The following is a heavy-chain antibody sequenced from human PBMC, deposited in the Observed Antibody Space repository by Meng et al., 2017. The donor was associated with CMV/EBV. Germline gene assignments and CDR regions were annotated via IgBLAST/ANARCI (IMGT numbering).Heavy chain of an antibody. CDR2: IYSGGST. J-gene: IGHJ6*02. D-gene: IGHD2-21*02. CDR1: GFTVSSNY. Sequence: GGSLRLSCAASGFTVSSNYMSWVRQAPGKGLEWVSVIYSGGSTYYADSVKGRLTISRDNSKNTLYLQMNSLRPEDTAVYYCASTARNYYYGMDVWGQGTTVTVSS. CDR3: ASTARNYYYGMDV. V-gene: IGHV3-66*02.